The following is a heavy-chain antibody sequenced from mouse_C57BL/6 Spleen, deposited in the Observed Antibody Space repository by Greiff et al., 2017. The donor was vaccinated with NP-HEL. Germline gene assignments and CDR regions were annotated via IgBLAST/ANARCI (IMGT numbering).Heavy chain of an antibody. D-gene: IGHD2-1*01. CDR2: ISSGSSTI. V-gene: IGHV5-17*01. CDR3: ARPLYYGNYVWYFDV. CDR1: GFTFSDYG. J-gene: IGHJ1*03. Sequence: EVKVEESGGGLVKPGGSLKLSCAASGFTFSDYGMHWVRQAPEKGLEWVAYISSGSSTIYYADTVKGRFTISRDNAKNTLFLQMTSLRSEDTAMYYCARPLYYGNYVWYFDVWGTGTTVTVSS.